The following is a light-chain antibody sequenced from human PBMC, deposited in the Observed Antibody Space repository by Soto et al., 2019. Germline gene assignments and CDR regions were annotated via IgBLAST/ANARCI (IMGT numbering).Light chain of an antibody. CDR3: SSYRSSTTGV. CDR2: DVT. CDR1: SSDVGDNNY. Sequence: QSALTQPASVSGSPGQSITISCTGTSSDVGDNNYVSWYQQHPGKAPKLMIYDVTNRPSGVSNRFSGSKSGNTASLTISGLQAEDEADYYCSSYRSSTTGVFGGGTQLTVL. J-gene: IGLJ3*02. V-gene: IGLV2-14*01.